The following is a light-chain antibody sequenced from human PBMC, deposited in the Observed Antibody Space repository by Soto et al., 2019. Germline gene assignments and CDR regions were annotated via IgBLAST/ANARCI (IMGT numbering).Light chain of an antibody. CDR1: QSVSSSY. V-gene: IGKV3-20*01. Sequence: EIVLTQSPGTLSLSPGERATLSCRASQSVSSSYLAWYQQKPGQAPRLLIYGASSRATGIPDRFSGSGSWTDFTRTISRLEPEDFAVYYCQQDGSSPLFTCGPGTKVDIK. CDR2: GAS. CDR3: QQDGSSPLFT. J-gene: IGKJ3*01.